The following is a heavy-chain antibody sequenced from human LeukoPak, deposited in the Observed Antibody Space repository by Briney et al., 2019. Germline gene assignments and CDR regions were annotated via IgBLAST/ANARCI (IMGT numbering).Heavy chain of an antibody. D-gene: IGHD6-13*01. Sequence: ASVKVSCKASGYTFTSYGISWVRQAPGQGLEWMGWISAYNGNTNYAQKLQGRVTMTTDTSTSTAYMELRSLRSDDTAVYYCARGIPFHESSSWTYYYYYYMDVWGKGTTVTVSS. J-gene: IGHJ6*03. V-gene: IGHV1-18*01. CDR3: ARGIPFHESSSWTYYYYYYMDV. CDR2: ISAYNGNT. CDR1: GYTFTSYG.